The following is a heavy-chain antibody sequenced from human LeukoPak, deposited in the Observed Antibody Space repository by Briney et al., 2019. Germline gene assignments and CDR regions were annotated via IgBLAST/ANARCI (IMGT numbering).Heavy chain of an antibody. V-gene: IGHV1-8*01. CDR3: ARVTQGYLVGGSYSGMDV. CDR1: GYTFTIYD. D-gene: IGHD1-26*01. CDR2: MNPNSGNT. J-gene: IGHJ6*02. Sequence: ASVKVSCKASGYTFTIYDINWVRQATGQGLEWMGWMNPNSGNTGYAQKFQGRVTMTRNTSISTAYMELSSLRSEDTAVYYCARVTQGYLVGGSYSGMDVWGQGTTVTVSS.